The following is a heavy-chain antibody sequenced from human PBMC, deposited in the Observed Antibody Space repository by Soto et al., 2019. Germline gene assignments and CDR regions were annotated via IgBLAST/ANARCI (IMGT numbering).Heavy chain of an antibody. J-gene: IGHJ4*02. V-gene: IGHV3-21*01. CDR3: ARDLGELSYGDYEAYFDY. CDR1: GFTFSSYS. CDR2: ISSSSSYI. D-gene: IGHD4-17*01. Sequence: GGSLRLSCAASGFTFSSYSMNWVRQAPGKGLEWVSSISSSSSYIYYADSVKGRFTISRDNAKNSLYLQMNSLRAEDTAVYYCARDLGELSYGDYEAYFDYWGQGTLVTVSS.